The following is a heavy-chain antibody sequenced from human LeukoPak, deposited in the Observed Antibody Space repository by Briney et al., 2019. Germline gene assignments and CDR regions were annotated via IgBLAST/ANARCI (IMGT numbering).Heavy chain of an antibody. D-gene: IGHD5-18*01. CDR3: AREVDTAMVLLDY. CDR2: INHSGST. CDR1: GGSFSGYY. J-gene: IGHJ4*02. V-gene: IGHV4-34*01. Sequence: SETLSLTCAVYGGSFSGYYWSWIRQPPGKGLEWIGEINHSGSTNYNPSLKSRVTISVDTSKNQFSLKLSSVTAADTAVYYCAREVDTAMVLLDYWGQGTLVTVSS.